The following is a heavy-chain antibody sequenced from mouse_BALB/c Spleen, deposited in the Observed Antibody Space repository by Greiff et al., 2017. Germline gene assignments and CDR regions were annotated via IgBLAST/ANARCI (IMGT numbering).Heavy chain of an antibody. Sequence: QVQLQQSGAELAKPGASVKMSCKASGYTFTSYWMHWVKQRPGQGLEWIGYINPSTGYTEYNQKFKDKATLTADKSSSTAYMQLSSLTSEDSAVYYCARFLDGYYWYFDVWGAGTTVTVSS. CDR1: GYTFTSYW. V-gene: IGHV1-7*01. D-gene: IGHD2-3*01. CDR2: INPSTGYT. CDR3: ARFLDGYYWYFDV. J-gene: IGHJ1*01.